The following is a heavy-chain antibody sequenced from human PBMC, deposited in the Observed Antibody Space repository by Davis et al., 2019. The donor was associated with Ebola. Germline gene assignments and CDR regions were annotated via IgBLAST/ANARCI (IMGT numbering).Heavy chain of an antibody. V-gene: IGHV1-18*01. CDR3: ASTVRSGYNFYYYYMDV. CDR1: GYTFTSYG. CDR2: ISAYNGNT. Sequence: ASVKVSCKASGYTFTSYGISWVRQAPGQGLEWMGWISAYNGNTNYAQKLQGRVTMTTDTSTSTAYMELRSLRSDDTAVYYCASTVRSGYNFYYYYMDVWGKGTTVTVSS. D-gene: IGHD3-3*01. J-gene: IGHJ6*03.